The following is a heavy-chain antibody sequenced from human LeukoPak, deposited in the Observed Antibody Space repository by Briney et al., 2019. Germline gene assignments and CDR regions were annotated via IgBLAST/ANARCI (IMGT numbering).Heavy chain of an antibody. CDR1: AYSFETYW. Sequence: GDSVKISCKGSAYSFETYWVAWVRQMPGRGLEYMGIIYPGDSETKYSPSFQGRITISADKSVDTAYLQWSRLEASDSAMDYCATLFTGYYHMDVWGRGTTVTVSS. CDR3: ATLFTGYYHMDV. V-gene: IGHV5-51*01. J-gene: IGHJ6*03. CDR2: IYPGDSET. D-gene: IGHD2-15*01.